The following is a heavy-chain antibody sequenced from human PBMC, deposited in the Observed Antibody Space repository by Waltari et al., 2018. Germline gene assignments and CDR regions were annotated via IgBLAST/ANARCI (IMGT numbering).Heavy chain of an antibody. Sequence: QVQLQESGPGLVKPSETLSLTCTVSGRSISSYYRSCIRQPAGKGLEWIGRIYTSGSTNYNPSLKSRVTMSVDTSKNQFSLKLSSVTAADTAVYYCARVATIFGVAVPYYYYYYMDVWGKGTTVTVSS. V-gene: IGHV4-4*07. CDR2: IYTSGST. CDR3: ARVATIFGVAVPYYYYYYMDV. CDR1: GRSISSYY. D-gene: IGHD3-3*01. J-gene: IGHJ6*03.